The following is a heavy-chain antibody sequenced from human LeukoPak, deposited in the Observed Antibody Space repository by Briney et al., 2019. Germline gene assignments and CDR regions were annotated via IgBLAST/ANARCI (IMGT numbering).Heavy chain of an antibody. Sequence: SETLSLTCTVSGYSISSGYYWGWIRQPPGKGLEWIGSIYHSGSTYYNPSLKSRVTISVDTSKNQFSLKLSSVPAADTAVYYCARVYCSSTSCYRVYFDYWGQGTLVTVSS. CDR1: GYSISSGYY. CDR2: IYHSGST. V-gene: IGHV4-38-2*02. CDR3: ARVYCSSTSCYRVYFDY. D-gene: IGHD2-2*01. J-gene: IGHJ4*02.